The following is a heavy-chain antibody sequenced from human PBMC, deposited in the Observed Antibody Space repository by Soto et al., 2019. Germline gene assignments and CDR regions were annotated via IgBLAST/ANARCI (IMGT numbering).Heavy chain of an antibody. CDR3: AKSITVTTPHYGMDV. V-gene: IGHV3-23*01. D-gene: IGHD4-17*01. CDR1: GLTFSSHA. J-gene: IGHJ6*02. CDR2: ISGSGGVT. Sequence: GGSLRLSCAASGLTFSSHAMSWVRQAPGKGLQWVSAISGSGGVTYYADSVKGRFTISRDNSKNTLYLQMNSLRAEDTAVYYCAKSITVTTPHYGMDVWGQGTTVTVPS.